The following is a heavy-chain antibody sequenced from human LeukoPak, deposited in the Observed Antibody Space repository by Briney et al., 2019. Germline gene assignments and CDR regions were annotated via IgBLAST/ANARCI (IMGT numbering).Heavy chain of an antibody. D-gene: IGHD3-10*01. CDR1: GFTFSTYG. CDR2: IWYDGSNK. CDR3: ARERGGSFDY. J-gene: IGHJ4*02. Sequence: GGSLRLSCAASGFTFSTYGFHWVRQAPGKGLEWVAVIWYDGSNKYYADSVKGRFTISRDNSKNTLYLQMNSLRAEDTAVYYCARERGGSFDYWGQGTLVTVSS. V-gene: IGHV3-33*01.